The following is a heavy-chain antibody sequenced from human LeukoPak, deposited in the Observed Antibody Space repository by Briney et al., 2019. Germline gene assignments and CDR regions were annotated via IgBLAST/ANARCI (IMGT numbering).Heavy chain of an antibody. D-gene: IGHD2/OR15-2a*01. CDR2: LYYSGIT. V-gene: IGHV4-59*01. Sequence: SETLSLTCTVSGGSLTSYYWSWARLPPGKGLEWLGYLYYSGITNYHPSLKSRVTISVDTSKNQFSLKLSSVTAADTAVYYCARARGNDLSFDYWGQGTLVTVSS. CDR1: GGSLTSYY. J-gene: IGHJ4*02. CDR3: ARARGNDLSFDY.